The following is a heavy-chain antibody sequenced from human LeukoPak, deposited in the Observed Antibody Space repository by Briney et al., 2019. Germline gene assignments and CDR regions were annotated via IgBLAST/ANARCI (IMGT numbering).Heavy chain of an antibody. CDR3: ARQRFGSAYWDNWFDP. CDR1: GGSISSYY. D-gene: IGHD3-3*01. Sequence: PSETLSLTCTVSGGSISSYYWSWIRQPPGKGLEWIGYIYYSGSTNYNPSLKSRVTISVDTSKNHSSLKLSSVTAADAAVYYCARQRFGSAYWDNWFDPWGQGTLVTVSS. CDR2: IYYSGST. J-gene: IGHJ5*02. V-gene: IGHV4-59*08.